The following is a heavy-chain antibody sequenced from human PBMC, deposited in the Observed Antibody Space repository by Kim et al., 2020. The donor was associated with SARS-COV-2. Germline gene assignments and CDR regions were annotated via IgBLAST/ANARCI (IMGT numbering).Heavy chain of an antibody. CDR1: GFTVSSNY. Sequence: GGSLRLSCAASGFTVSSNYMSWVRQAPGKGLEWVSVIYSGGSTYYADSVKGRFTISRDNSKNTLYLQMNSLRAEDTAVYYCARPLVVVAATHYGMDVWGQGTTVTVSS. CDR3: ARPLVVVAATHYGMDV. D-gene: IGHD2-15*01. J-gene: IGHJ6*02. CDR2: IYSGGST. V-gene: IGHV3-66*04.